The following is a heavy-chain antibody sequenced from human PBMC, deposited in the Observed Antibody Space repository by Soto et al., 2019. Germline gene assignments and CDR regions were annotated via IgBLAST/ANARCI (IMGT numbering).Heavy chain of an antibody. D-gene: IGHD3-3*01. CDR1: GGSITSSY. V-gene: IGHV4-59*01. J-gene: IGHJ6*02. Sequence: SETLSLTCTVSGGSITSSYWSWIRRPPGKGLEWIAYIYDTGISGYTPSTSYNPSLKSRVTMSVDTSKSQFSLKLTSVTAADTAVYYCARADYDFWSGRIYYYYGMDVWGQGTTVTVSS. CDR3: ARADYDFWSGRIYYYYGMDV. CDR2: IYDTGISGYTPST.